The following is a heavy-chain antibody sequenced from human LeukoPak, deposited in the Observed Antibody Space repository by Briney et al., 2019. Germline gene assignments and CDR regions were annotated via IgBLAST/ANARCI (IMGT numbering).Heavy chain of an antibody. J-gene: IGHJ4*02. CDR1: GDSISSVNYY. Sequence: SQTLSLTCTVSGDSISSVNYYWSWIRRPPGKGLEWIGYISYSGTTYYNASLKSRLTISRDTSKNQFSLKLSSVTAADTAMYYCTRRMATTGRYYFDYWGQGTLVTVSS. D-gene: IGHD1-1*01. V-gene: IGHV4-30-4*01. CDR2: ISYSGTT. CDR3: TRRMATTGRYYFDY.